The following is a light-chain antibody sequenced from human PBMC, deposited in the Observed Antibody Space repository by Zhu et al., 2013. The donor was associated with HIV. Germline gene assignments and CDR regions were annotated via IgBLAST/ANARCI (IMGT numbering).Light chain of an antibody. J-gene: IGKJ1*01. Sequence: EIVLTQSPATLSLSPGERATLSCRASQSVSSYLAWYQQKPGQAPRLLIYDASNRATGIPARFSGSGSGTDFTLTLSSLEPEDFAVYYCQQRSNWPTFGQGTKVEIK. CDR3: QQRSNWPT. V-gene: IGKV3-11*01. CDR2: DAS. CDR1: QSVSSY.